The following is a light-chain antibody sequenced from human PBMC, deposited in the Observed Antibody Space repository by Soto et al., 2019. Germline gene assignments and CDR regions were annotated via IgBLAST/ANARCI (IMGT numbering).Light chain of an antibody. J-gene: IGKJ2*01. CDR2: GAA. V-gene: IGKV1-39*01. CDR1: QNIDRY. CDR3: QQSYSAPYT. Sequence: DIQMTQSPSSLSASVGDRVSISCRTSQNIDRYLNWCQQKPGKAPQVLISGAASLQSGVPSRFSGSGSGTEFTLSISSLQPEDFATYFCQQSYSAPYTFGQGTRLEI.